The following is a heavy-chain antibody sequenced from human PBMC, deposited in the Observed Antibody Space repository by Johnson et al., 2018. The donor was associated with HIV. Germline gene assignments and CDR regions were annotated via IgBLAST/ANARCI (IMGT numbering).Heavy chain of an antibody. Sequence: EQLVESGGGLIQPGGSLRLSCAASGFTVSSNYMSWVRQAPGKGLEWVANIKQDGSEKYYVDSVKGRFTISRDNAKNSLYVQMSSLRAEDTAVYFCAGENLPGIAVYGGAFDIWGQGTMVTVSS. V-gene: IGHV3-7*01. CDR2: IKQDGSEK. D-gene: IGHD6-19*01. CDR3: AGENLPGIAVYGGAFDI. CDR1: GFTVSSNY. J-gene: IGHJ3*02.